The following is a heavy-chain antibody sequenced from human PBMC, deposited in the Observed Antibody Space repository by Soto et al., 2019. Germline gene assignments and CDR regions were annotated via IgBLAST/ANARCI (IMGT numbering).Heavy chain of an antibody. CDR2: IKSKTSGETR. J-gene: IGHJ4*02. Sequence: GGSLRLSCAASGFAFSPAWMTWVRQAPGKGLEWVALIKSKTSGETRAYAAPVKGRFTISRDDSENTVFLQMDSLKTEDTAVYYCAIAEEARGFGELDYWGRGTLATVSS. CDR1: GFAFSPAW. D-gene: IGHD3-10*01. V-gene: IGHV3-15*01. CDR3: AIAEEARGFGELDY.